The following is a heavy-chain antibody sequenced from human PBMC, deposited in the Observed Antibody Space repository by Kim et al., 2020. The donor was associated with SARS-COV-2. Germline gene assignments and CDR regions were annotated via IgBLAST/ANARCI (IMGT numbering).Heavy chain of an antibody. D-gene: IGHD6-19*01. V-gene: IGHV3-30*02. CDR3: AKDLGAVAGAADAFDI. Sequence: SVKGRFTISRDNSKNTLYLQMNSLRAEDTAVYYCAKDLGAVAGAADAFDIWGQGTMVTVSS. J-gene: IGHJ3*02.